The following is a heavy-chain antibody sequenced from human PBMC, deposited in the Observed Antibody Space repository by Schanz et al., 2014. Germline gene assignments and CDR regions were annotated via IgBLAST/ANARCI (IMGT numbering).Heavy chain of an antibody. CDR1: GGSISSGAYS. CDR3: ARFEGFGESSLGAFHI. V-gene: IGHV4-30-4*07. D-gene: IGHD3-10*01. J-gene: IGHJ3*02. Sequence: QVQLQESGPRLVKPSQTLSLTCTVSGGSISSGAYSWSWIRQPPGKRPEWIGYIYSSGSTYYNPSLKSRVSMSIDTSKNQFSLKLSSATSADTAVYYCARFEGFGESSLGAFHIWGQGTMVTVSS. CDR2: IYSSGST.